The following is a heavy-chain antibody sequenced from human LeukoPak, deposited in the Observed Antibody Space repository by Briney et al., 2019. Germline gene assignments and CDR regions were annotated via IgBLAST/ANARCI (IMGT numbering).Heavy chain of an antibody. V-gene: IGHV1-18*04. D-gene: IGHD2-21*01. CDR1: GYAFTSFG. CDR2: ISSYNGNT. J-gene: IGHJ4*02. Sequence: ASVKASCKASGYAFTSFGISWVRQAPGQGLEWMGWISSYNGNTNYAQKFQGRVTMTTDTSTSTAYMELRSLRSDDTAVYYCVSGRIAIYDSWGQGTLVTVSP. CDR3: VSGRIAIYDS.